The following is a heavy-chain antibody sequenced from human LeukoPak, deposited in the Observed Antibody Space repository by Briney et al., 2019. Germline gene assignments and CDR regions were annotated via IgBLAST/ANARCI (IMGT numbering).Heavy chain of an antibody. J-gene: IGHJ4*02. Sequence: SETLSLTCTVSGYSISSGYYWGWIRQPPGKGLEWIGYIYHSGSTYYNPSLKSRVTISVDRSKNQFSLKLSSVTAADTAVYYCAREGAPGSPFDYWGQGTLVTVSS. CDR1: GYSISSGYY. V-gene: IGHV4-38-2*02. D-gene: IGHD1-26*01. CDR2: IYHSGST. CDR3: AREGAPGSPFDY.